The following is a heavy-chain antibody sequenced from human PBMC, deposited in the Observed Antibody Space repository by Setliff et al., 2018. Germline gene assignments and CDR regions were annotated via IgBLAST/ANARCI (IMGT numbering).Heavy chain of an antibody. J-gene: IGHJ4*02. CDR1: GYTFRNYA. D-gene: IGHD3-9*01. CDR2: IIPIFGTA. Sequence: SVKVSCKASGYTFRNYAFAWVRQAPGQGLEWMGGIIPIFGTANYAQKFQGRVTITTDESTSTAYMEPSSLRSEDTAVYYCARDEGNDILTGYYPHWGQGTLVTVSS. V-gene: IGHV1-69*05. CDR3: ARDEGNDILTGYYPH.